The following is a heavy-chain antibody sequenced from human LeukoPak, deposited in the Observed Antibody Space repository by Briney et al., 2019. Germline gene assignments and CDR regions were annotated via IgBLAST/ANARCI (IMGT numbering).Heavy chain of an antibody. V-gene: IGHV1-2*02. D-gene: IGHD3-16*02. CDR2: INPNSGGT. Sequence: ASVKVSCKASGYSFVVYYVHWWRQAPGQGLEWMGWINPNSGGTNYAQKFQGRVTMTRDTSISTAYMELSRLRSDDTAVYYCAREMITFGGVIPRADYWGQGTLVTVSS. CDR3: AREMITFGGVIPRADY. J-gene: IGHJ4*02. CDR1: GYSFVVYY.